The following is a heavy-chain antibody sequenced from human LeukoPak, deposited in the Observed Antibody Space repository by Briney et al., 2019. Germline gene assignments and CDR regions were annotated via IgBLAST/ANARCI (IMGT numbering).Heavy chain of an antibody. Sequence: ASVKVSCKASGYTFTSYAMHWVRQAPGQRPEWMGWINAGNGNTKYSQKFQGRVTITRDTSASTAYMELSSLRSEDTAVYYCARPVRPDTANRGYYYYGMDVWGQGTTVTVSS. V-gene: IGHV1-3*01. D-gene: IGHD5-18*01. CDR1: GYTFTSYA. J-gene: IGHJ6*02. CDR2: INAGNGNT. CDR3: ARPVRPDTANRGYYYYGMDV.